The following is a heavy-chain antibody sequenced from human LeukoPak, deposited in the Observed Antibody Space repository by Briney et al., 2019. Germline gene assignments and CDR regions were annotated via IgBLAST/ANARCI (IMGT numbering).Heavy chain of an antibody. D-gene: IGHD3-10*01. Sequence: GGSLRLSCAVSGFTFSRHWMSWVRQAPGKGLEWLANIKQDGSEKYYVDSVEGRFTISRGNAKNSLYLQMNSLRAEDTAVYYCARSYYGSGTSYGMDVWGQGTTVTVSS. CDR2: IKQDGSEK. J-gene: IGHJ6*02. CDR1: GFTFSRHW. V-gene: IGHV3-7*01. CDR3: ARSYYGSGTSYGMDV.